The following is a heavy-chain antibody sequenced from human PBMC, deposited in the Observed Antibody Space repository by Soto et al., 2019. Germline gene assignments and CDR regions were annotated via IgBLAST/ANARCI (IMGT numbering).Heavy chain of an antibody. J-gene: IGHJ4*02. CDR1: GFTFSSYA. Sequence: GGSLRLSCAASGFTFSSYAMSWVRQAPGKGLEWVSAISGSGGSTYYADSVKGRFTISRDNSKNTLYLQMNSLRAEDTAVYYCAKGSRGGYYYDSSGYPRSYFDYWGQGTLVTAPQ. CDR3: AKGSRGGYYYDSSGYPRSYFDY. V-gene: IGHV3-23*01. CDR2: ISGSGGST. D-gene: IGHD3-22*01.